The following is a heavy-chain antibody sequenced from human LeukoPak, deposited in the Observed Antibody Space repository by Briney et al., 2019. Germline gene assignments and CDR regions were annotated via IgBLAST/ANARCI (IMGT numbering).Heavy chain of an antibody. V-gene: IGHV4-34*01. Sequence: SETLSLTCGVYGGSFSDYFWSWIRQPPGKGLEWIGEINHSGSTNYNPSLKSRVTISVDTSKNQFSLKLSSVTAADTAVYYCARIYSSSWYVNYYYYGMGVWGQGTTVTVSS. D-gene: IGHD6-13*01. CDR1: GGSFSDYF. CDR3: ARIYSSSWYVNYYYYGMGV. CDR2: INHSGST. J-gene: IGHJ6*02.